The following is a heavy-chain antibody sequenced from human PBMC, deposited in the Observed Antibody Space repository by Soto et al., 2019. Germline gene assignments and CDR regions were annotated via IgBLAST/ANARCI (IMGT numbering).Heavy chain of an antibody. CDR1: GYTFTSYA. Sequence: GASVKVSCKASGYTFTSYAMHWVRQAPGQRLEWMGWINAGNGNTKYSQKFQGRVTITRDTSASTAYMELSSLRSEDTAVYYCARAARSYGPPCLGYWGQGTLVTVSS. CDR3: ARAARSYGPPCLGY. J-gene: IGHJ4*02. V-gene: IGHV1-3*01. D-gene: IGHD5-18*01. CDR2: INAGNGNT.